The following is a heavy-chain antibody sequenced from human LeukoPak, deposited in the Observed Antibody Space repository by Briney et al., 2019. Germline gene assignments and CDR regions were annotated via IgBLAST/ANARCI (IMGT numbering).Heavy chain of an antibody. J-gene: IGHJ4*02. Sequence: SETLSLTCTVSGGSTSSYYWSWIRQPPGKGLEWIGYIYYSGSTNYNPSLKSRVTISVDTSKNQFSLKLSSVTAADTAVYYCARVSAAAPYYFDYWGQGTLVTVSS. CDR2: IYYSGST. D-gene: IGHD6-13*01. CDR3: ARVSAAAPYYFDY. CDR1: GGSTSSYY. V-gene: IGHV4-59*01.